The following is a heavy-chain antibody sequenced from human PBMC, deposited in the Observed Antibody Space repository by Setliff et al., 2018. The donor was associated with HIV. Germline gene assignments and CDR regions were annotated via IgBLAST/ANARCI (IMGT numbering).Heavy chain of an antibody. CDR2: IFSTGRT. V-gene: IGHV4-59*01. Sequence: PSETLSLTCTVSGGSISGYYWSWIRQPTGKGLEWIGYIFSTGRTDYSASLKSRVSISVDTSKNQFSLILTSMTAADTAVYFCVRGSDWLTNHYFDYWGQGTLVTVSS. CDR1: GGSISGYY. J-gene: IGHJ4*02. CDR3: VRGSDWLTNHYFDY. D-gene: IGHD3-9*01.